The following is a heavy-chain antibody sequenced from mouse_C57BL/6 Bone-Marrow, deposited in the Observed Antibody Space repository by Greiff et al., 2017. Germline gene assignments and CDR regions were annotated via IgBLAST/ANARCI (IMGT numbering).Heavy chain of an antibody. CDR2: IYPRSGNT. V-gene: IGHV1-81*01. CDR1: GYTFTSYG. Sequence: QVQLQQSGAELARPGASVKLSCKASGYTFTSYGISWVKQRTGQGLEWIGEIYPRSGNTYYNEKFKGKATLTADESSSTAYMELRSLTSEDSAVYFCARRVITTVVATNYFDYWGQGTTLTVSS. D-gene: IGHD1-1*01. CDR3: ARRVITTVVATNYFDY. J-gene: IGHJ2*01.